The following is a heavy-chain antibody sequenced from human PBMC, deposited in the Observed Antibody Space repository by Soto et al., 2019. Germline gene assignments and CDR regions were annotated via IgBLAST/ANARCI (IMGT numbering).Heavy chain of an antibody. CDR2: ISYDGSNK. V-gene: IGHV3-30*18. Sequence: QVQLVESGGGVVQPGRSLRLSCAASGFTFSSYGMHWVRQAPGKGLEWVAVISYDGSNKYYADSVKGRFTISRDNSKNTLYLQINSLRAEDTAVYYCAKDKGPPSGAAENYYGMDLWGQGTTVTVSS. CDR3: AKDKGPPSGAAENYYGMDL. D-gene: IGHD7-27*01. CDR1: GFTFSSYG. J-gene: IGHJ6*02.